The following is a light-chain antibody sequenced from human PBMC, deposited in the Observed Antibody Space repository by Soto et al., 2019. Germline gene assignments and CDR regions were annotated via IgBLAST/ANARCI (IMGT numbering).Light chain of an antibody. CDR3: QQSYNSPQT. CDR1: QTIMTY. J-gene: IGKJ1*01. V-gene: IGKV1-39*01. CDR2: AAS. Sequence: DLQMTQYRNSLSASVGDEVSITCRASQTIMTYLNWYQLKPGKPPRLLIYAASSLQSGVPSRFSGSGSGTDFTLTIRCLQPEDFATSSCQQSYNSPQTFGRGTKVDVK.